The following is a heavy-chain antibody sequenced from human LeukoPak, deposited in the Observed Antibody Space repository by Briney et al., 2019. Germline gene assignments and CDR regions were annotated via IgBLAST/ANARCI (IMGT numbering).Heavy chain of an antibody. CDR3: ARDYIAAAGTVDY. CDR2: ISSSSSYI. Sequence: GGSLRLSCAASGFTFSSYTMNWVRQAPGKGLEWVSSISSSSSYIYYADSVKGRFTISRDNAKNSLYLQMNSLRAEDTAVYYCARDYIAAAGTVDYWGQGTLVTVSS. D-gene: IGHD6-13*01. J-gene: IGHJ4*02. CDR1: GFTFSSYT. V-gene: IGHV3-21*01.